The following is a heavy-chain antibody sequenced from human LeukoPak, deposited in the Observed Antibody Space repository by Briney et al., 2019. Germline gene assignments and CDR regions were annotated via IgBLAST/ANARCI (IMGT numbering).Heavy chain of an antibody. D-gene: IGHD2-8*02. V-gene: IGHV4-38-2*01. J-gene: IGHJ3*02. Sequence: PETLSVTSVVPGYSISGGFYWTWSPRPPGEGLQWVGVIEHSGSTYYNPSLKSRVTIPSATSKSQFSLKLSSVTAADTAVYYCARGTDCTGGDNCYSPSAFDIWGQGTMVTVSS. CDR2: IEHSGST. CDR1: GYSISGGFY. CDR3: ARGTDCTGGDNCYSPSAFDI.